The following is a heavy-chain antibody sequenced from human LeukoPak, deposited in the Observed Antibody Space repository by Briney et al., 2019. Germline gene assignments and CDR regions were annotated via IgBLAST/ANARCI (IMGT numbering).Heavy chain of an antibody. CDR2: INHSGST. CDR1: GGSFSGYY. CDR3: ARRTLTSYYYGSGSYRDGMDV. Sequence: ETLSLTCAVYGGSFSGYYWSWIRQPPGKGLEWIGEINHSGSTNYNPSLKSRVTISVDSSKNQFSLKLSSVTAADTAVYYCARRTLTSYYYGSGSYRDGMDVWGQGTTVTVSS. J-gene: IGHJ6*02. V-gene: IGHV4-34*01. D-gene: IGHD3-10*01.